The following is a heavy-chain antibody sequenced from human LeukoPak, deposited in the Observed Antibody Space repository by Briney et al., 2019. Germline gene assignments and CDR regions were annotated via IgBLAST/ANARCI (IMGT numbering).Heavy chain of an antibody. CDR3: ARDQFHAWFSSSWSRPEGSDY. J-gene: IGHJ4*02. D-gene: IGHD6-13*01. CDR1: GFTFSSYG. CDR2: IWYDGSNK. Sequence: GGSLRLSCAAAGFTFSSYGMHWVRQAPGKGLEWVAVIWYDGSNKYYADSVKGRFTISRDNSKNTLYLQMNSLRAEDTAVYYCARDQFHAWFSSSWSRPEGSDYWGQGTLVTVSS. V-gene: IGHV3-33*01.